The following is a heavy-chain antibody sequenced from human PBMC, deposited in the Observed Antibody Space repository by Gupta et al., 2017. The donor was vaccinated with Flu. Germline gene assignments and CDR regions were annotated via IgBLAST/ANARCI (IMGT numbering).Heavy chain of an antibody. V-gene: IGHV3-21*01. D-gene: IGHD3-16*01. CDR1: GFAFNVYA. J-gene: IGHJ4*02. CDR3: ARDDSDHTGYWGRIDY. CDR2: IERSGNT. Sequence: EVHLMESGGGLVKPGESLRLSCAASGFAFNVYAMNWVRRAPGKGLEWVSSIERSGNTYYSDSVKGRFTMSRDNAAKSVYLQMNSLRDEDTAVYYCARDDSDHTGYWGRIDYWGQGTLVTVSS.